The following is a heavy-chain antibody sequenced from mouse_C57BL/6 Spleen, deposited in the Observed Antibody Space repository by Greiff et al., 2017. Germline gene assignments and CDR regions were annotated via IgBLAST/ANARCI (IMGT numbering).Heavy chain of an antibody. D-gene: IGHD2-5*01. J-gene: IGHJ4*01. CDR3: ARDSNYEYYYARDY. CDR1: GYTFTGYW. Sequence: VQLQQSGAELMKPGASVKLSCKATGYTFTGYWIEWVKPRPGHGLEWIGEILPGSGSTNYNEKFKGKATFTADTSSNTAYMQLSRLTTEDSAIYDCARDSNYEYYYARDYWGQGTSVTVSS. V-gene: IGHV1-9*01. CDR2: ILPGSGST.